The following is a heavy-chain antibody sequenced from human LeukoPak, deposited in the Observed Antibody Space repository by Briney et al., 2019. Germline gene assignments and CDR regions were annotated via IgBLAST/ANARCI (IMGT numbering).Heavy chain of an antibody. Sequence: GGSLRLSCAASGFTVSSNYMSWVRQAPGKGLEWVSVIYSSDSTYYADSVKGRFTISRDNSKNTLYLQMNSLRAEDTAVYYCARGNWNYPFDYWGQGTPVTVSS. CDR3: ARGNWNYPFDY. J-gene: IGHJ4*02. CDR1: GFTVSSNY. CDR2: IYSSDST. D-gene: IGHD1-7*01. V-gene: IGHV3-53*01.